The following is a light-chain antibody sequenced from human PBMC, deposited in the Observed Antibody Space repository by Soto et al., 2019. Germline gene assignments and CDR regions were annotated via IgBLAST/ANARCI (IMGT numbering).Light chain of an antibody. CDR2: WAS. CDR1: QSVLYSSNNKNY. Sequence: DIVMTQSPDSLAVSLGERATINCKSSQSVLYSSNNKNYLAWYQQKPGQPTKLLIYWASTQESGVPDRFSGSGSGPDFTLTISSLQAEDVAVYYCQKYFSPPLTFGGGTKVEIK. J-gene: IGKJ4*01. CDR3: QKYFSPPLT. V-gene: IGKV4-1*01.